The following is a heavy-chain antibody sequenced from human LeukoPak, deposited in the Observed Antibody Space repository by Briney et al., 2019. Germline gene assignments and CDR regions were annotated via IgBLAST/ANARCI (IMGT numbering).Heavy chain of an antibody. V-gene: IGHV3-23*01. D-gene: IGHD3-22*01. Sequence: PGGSLRLSCAASGFTFSSYGMSWVRQAPGKGVEWVSAISGSGGSTYYADAVKGRFTISRDNSKNTLYLQMNSLRAEDTAVYYCAKDRYYDSSGYYATYFQHWGQGTLVTVSS. CDR2: ISGSGGST. CDR3: AKDRYYDSSGYYATYFQH. J-gene: IGHJ1*01. CDR1: GFTFSSYG.